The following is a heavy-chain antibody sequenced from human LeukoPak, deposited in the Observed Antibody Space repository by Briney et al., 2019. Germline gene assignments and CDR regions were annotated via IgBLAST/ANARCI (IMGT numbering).Heavy chain of an antibody. CDR3: AEDRGGIAGPPVGT. V-gene: IGHV3-23*01. J-gene: IGHJ5*02. D-gene: IGHD1-20*01. CDR2: ISGSGSST. CDR1: GFTFDIYA. Sequence: GGSLRLSCVASGFTFDIYAMSWVRQAPGKGLEWVSAISGSGSSTYYADSVKGRFTLSRDNSKNTVYMQMNSLRVDDTAVYYCAEDRGGIAGPPVGTWGQGTLVTVSS.